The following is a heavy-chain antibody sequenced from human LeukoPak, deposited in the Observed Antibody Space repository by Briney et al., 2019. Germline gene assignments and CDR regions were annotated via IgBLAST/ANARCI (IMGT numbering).Heavy chain of an antibody. CDR3: AGDTTMVRGVAVDY. J-gene: IGHJ4*02. Sequence: GGSLRLSCAASGFTFSDYYMSWIRQAPGKGLEWVSYISSSGSTIYYADSVKGRFTISRDNAKNSLYLQMNSLRAEDTAVYYCAGDTTMVRGVAVDYWGQGTLVTVSS. V-gene: IGHV3-11*01. CDR1: GFTFSDYY. D-gene: IGHD3-10*01. CDR2: ISSSGSTI.